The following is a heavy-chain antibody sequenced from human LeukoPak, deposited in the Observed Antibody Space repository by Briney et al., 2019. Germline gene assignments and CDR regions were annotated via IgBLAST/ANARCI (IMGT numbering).Heavy chain of an antibody. CDR1: GGSISSDDYY. CDR2: IYYSGST. CDR3: ARSGYSYGYGY. D-gene: IGHD5-18*01. J-gene: IGHJ4*02. Sequence: SETLSLTCTVSGGSISSDDYYWSWIRQPPGKGLEWIAYIYYSGSTNYNPSLKSRVSISVDTSKNQFSLKLSSVTSADTAVYYCARSGYSYGYGYWGQGTLVTVSS. V-gene: IGHV4-30-4*01.